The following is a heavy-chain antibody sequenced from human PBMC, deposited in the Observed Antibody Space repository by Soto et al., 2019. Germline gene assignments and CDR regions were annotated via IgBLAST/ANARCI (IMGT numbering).Heavy chain of an antibody. CDR1: GGTFSSLA. Sequence: QVQLVQSGAEVKKPGSSVKVSCKASGGTFSSLAISWVRQAPGQGLEWMGGLVPVFGTANYAQKFQDRVTITADKSTSTAYMELGSLRSEYTAVYYCARSPGVFDYWGQGTLVTVS. CDR2: LVPVFGTA. V-gene: IGHV1-69*06. J-gene: IGHJ4*02. CDR3: ARSPGVFDY. D-gene: IGHD2-8*01.